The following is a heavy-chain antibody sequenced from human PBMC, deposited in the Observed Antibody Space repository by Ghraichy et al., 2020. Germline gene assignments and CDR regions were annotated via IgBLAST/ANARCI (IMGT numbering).Heavy chain of an antibody. Sequence: GGSLRLSCAVSGSFFSSYFMSWVRQAPGKGLEWVANINQDESEKNYVDSVRGRFTISRDNAKNSLYLQMHSLRAEDTAVYYCAGSGGWLLHNWGQGTLVTVSS. D-gene: IGHD6-19*01. CDR2: INQDESEK. CDR3: AGSGGWLLHN. V-gene: IGHV3-7*03. J-gene: IGHJ4*02. CDR1: GSFFSSYF.